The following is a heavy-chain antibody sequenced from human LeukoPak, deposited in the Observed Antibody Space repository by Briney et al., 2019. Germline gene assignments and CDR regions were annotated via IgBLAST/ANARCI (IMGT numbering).Heavy chain of an antibody. CDR2: TYYSGST. J-gene: IGHJ4*02. V-gene: IGHV4-30-4*08. Sequence: SETLSLTCTVSGGSISSGDYYWSWIRQPPGKGLEWIGYTYYSGSTYYNPSLKSRVTISVDTSKNQFSLKLSSVTAADTAVYFCAVGTSYYGSEPDYWGQGTLVTVSS. CDR1: GGSISSGDYY. CDR3: AVGTSYYGSEPDY. D-gene: IGHD3-10*01.